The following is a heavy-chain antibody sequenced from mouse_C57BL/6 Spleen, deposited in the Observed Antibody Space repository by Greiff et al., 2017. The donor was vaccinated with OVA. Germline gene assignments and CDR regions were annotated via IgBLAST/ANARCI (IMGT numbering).Heavy chain of an antibody. CDR1: GYTFTDYE. Sequence: VKLQESGAELVRPGASVTLSCKASGYTFTDYEMHWVKQTPVHGLEWIGAIDPETGGTAYNQKFKGKAILTADKSSSTAYMELRSLTSEDSAVYYCTRRIYYYGSSYDYAMDYWGQGTSVTVSS. CDR3: TRRIYYYGSSYDYAMDY. CDR2: IDPETGGT. J-gene: IGHJ4*01. D-gene: IGHD1-1*01. V-gene: IGHV1-15*01.